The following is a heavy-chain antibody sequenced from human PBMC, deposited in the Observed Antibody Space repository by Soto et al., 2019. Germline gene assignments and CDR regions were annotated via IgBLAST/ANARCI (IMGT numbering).Heavy chain of an antibody. D-gene: IGHD6-13*01. CDR2: IYYSGST. J-gene: IGHJ4*02. Sequence: PSETLSLTCTVSGGSISSGDYYWSWIRQVPKKGLEWIGYIYYSGSTYYNPSLRSRVAMSVDTSKNQFSLKLSSVTAADTAIYYCAREGRLAAAGRFDSWGQGTLVTVSS. CDR3: AREGRLAAAGRFDS. CDR1: GGSISSGDYY. V-gene: IGHV4-31*03.